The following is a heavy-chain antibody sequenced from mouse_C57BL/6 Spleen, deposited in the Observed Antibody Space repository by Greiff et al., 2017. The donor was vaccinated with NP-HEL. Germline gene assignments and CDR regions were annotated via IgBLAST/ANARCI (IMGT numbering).Heavy chain of an antibody. D-gene: IGHD1-1*01. V-gene: IGHV5-4*01. CDR1: GFTFSSYA. CDR3: ARDPLYYGSSYGYFDV. Sequence: EVQRVESGGGLVKPGGSLKLSCAASGFTFSSYAMSWVRQTPEKRLEWVATISDGGSYTYYPDNVKGRFTISRDNAKNNLYLQMSHLKSEDTAMYYCARDPLYYGSSYGYFDVWGTGTTVTVSS. CDR2: ISDGGSYT. J-gene: IGHJ1*03.